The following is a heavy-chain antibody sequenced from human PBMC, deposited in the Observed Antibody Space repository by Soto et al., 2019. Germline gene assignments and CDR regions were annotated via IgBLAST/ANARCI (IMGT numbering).Heavy chain of an antibody. Sequence: PGGSLRLSCAASGFAFSRYTMTWVRQAPGKGLEWVSVISYDGINTYFADSVKGRFTISRDNSKNTLYLQMNRLRAEDTAVYYCVAGTNSGYYYYYGMDVWGQGTTVTVSS. CDR3: VAGTNSGYYYYYGMDV. V-gene: IGHV3-30-3*01. D-gene: IGHD6-19*01. J-gene: IGHJ6*02. CDR1: GFAFSRYT. CDR2: ISYDGINT.